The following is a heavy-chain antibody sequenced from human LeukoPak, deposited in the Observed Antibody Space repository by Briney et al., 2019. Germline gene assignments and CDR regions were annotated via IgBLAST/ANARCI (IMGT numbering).Heavy chain of an antibody. V-gene: IGHV1-69*13. CDR2: IIPIFGTA. D-gene: IGHD3-10*01. CDR3: ASRYGSGSYLFDY. Sequence: SVKVSCKPSGGTFSSYAVSWVRQAPGQGLEWMGGIIPIFGTANYAQKFQGRVTITADESTSTAYMELSSLRSEDTAVYCCASRYGSGSYLFDYWGQGTLVTVSS. J-gene: IGHJ4*02. CDR1: GGTFSSYA.